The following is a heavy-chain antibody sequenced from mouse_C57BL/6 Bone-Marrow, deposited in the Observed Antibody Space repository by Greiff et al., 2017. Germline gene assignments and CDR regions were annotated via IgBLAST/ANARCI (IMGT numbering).Heavy chain of an antibody. V-gene: IGHV5-16*01. CDR2: INYDGSST. CDR1: GFTFSDYY. J-gene: IGHJ4*01. Sequence: EVKLVESEGGLVQPGSSMKLSCTASGFTFSDYYMAWVRQVPEKGLEWVANINYDGSSTYYLDSLKSRFIISRDNAKNILYLQMSSLKSEDTATYYCAREGYPFYAMDYWGQGTSVTVSS. D-gene: IGHD2-14*01. CDR3: AREGYPFYAMDY.